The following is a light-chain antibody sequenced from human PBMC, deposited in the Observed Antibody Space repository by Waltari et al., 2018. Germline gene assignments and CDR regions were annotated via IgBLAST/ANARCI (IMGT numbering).Light chain of an antibody. Sequence: QSVLTQAPSASGTPGRRVTISCSGSSSNIESHPANWYQQLPGPAPKLLIHSNNQRPSGVPDRFSGSKSGTSASLTISGLQSEDEAEYSCAVWDDSLSGVVFGGGTKLTVL. V-gene: IGLV1-44*01. CDR1: SSNIESHP. CDR2: SNN. J-gene: IGLJ2*01. CDR3: AVWDDSLSGVV.